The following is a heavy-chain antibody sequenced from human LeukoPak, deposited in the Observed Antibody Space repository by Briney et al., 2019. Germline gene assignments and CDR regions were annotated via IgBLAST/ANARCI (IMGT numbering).Heavy chain of an antibody. V-gene: IGHV3-53*01. CDR1: GFTVSSNY. Sequence: PGGSLRLSCAASGFTVSSNYMSWVRQAPGKGLEWVSVIYSGGSTYYADSVKGRFTISRDNSKNTLYLQMNSLRAEDTAVYYCARVWRDYDILTGNGDSYGMDVWGQGTTVTVSS. D-gene: IGHD3-9*01. CDR2: IYSGGST. J-gene: IGHJ6*02. CDR3: ARVWRDYDILTGNGDSYGMDV.